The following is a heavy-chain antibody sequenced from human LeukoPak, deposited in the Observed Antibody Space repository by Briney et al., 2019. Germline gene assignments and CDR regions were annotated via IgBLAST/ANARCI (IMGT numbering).Heavy chain of an antibody. Sequence: GGSLRLSCAASGFTFSSYGMHWVRQAPGKGLEWVAVISYDGSNKYYADSVKGRFAISRDNSKNTLYLQMNSLRAEDTAVYYCAKDPQIMYYYDSSGYYSADYWGQGTLVTVSS. D-gene: IGHD3-22*01. V-gene: IGHV3-30*18. CDR2: ISYDGSNK. CDR3: AKDPQIMYYYDSSGYYSADY. J-gene: IGHJ4*02. CDR1: GFTFSSYG.